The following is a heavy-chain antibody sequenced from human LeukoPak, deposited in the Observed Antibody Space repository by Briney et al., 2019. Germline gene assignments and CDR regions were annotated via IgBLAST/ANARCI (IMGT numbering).Heavy chain of an antibody. CDR3: ARRRNYYDSSGIFDY. J-gene: IGHJ4*02. D-gene: IGHD3-22*01. CDR1: GGSISSYY. V-gene: IGHV4-59*01. CDR2: IYYSGST. Sequence: SETLSLTCTVSGGSISSYYWSWIRQPPGKGLEWIGYIYYSGSTNYNPSLKNRVTISVDTSKNQFSLKLSSVTAADTAVYYCARRRNYYDSSGIFDYWGQGTLVTVSS.